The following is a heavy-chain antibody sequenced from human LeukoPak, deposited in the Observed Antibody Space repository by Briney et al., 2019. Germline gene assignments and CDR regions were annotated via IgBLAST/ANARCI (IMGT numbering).Heavy chain of an antibody. CDR1: GFPFSDFS. V-gene: IGHV3-23*01. D-gene: IGHD3-10*02. Sequence: GGSLRLPCATSGFPFSDFSMTWVRQAPGRGLEWISTTNSGGTTTYYAESVKGRFTISRDNFKNALYLQMSSLRVEDTAIYYCAKQSYARSLGEGGPGTLVTVSS. CDR2: TNSGGTTT. J-gene: IGHJ4*02. CDR3: AKQSYARSLGE.